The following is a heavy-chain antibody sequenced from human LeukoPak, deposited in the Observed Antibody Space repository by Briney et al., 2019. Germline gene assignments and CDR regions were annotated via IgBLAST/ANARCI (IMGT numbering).Heavy chain of an antibody. CDR2: TYYRSKWYN. V-gene: IGHV6-1*01. CDR3: ARAGVVEATKRYYYYYYMDV. CDR1: GDSVSSNSAA. Sequence: SQTLSLTCAISGDSVSSNSAAWNWIRQSPSRGLEWLGRTYYRSKWYNDYAVSVKSRITINPDTSKNQFSLQLNSVTPEDTAVYYCARAGVVEATKRYYYYYYMDVWGKGTTVTVSS. J-gene: IGHJ6*03. D-gene: IGHD1-26*01.